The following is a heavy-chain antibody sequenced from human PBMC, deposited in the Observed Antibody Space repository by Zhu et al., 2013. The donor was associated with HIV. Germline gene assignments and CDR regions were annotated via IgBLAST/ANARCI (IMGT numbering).Heavy chain of an antibody. J-gene: IGHJ4*02. CDR2: INAGNGNT. CDR1: GYTFTSYA. CDR3: ARLETYDYDRFDY. D-gene: IGHD3-16*01. Sequence: QVQLVQSGAEVKKPGASVKVSCKASGYTFTSYAMHWVRQAPGQRLEWMGWINAGNGNTKYSQKFQGRVTITRDTSASTAYMELSSLRSEDTAVYYCARLETYDYDRFDYWGQGTLVTVSS. V-gene: IGHV1-3*01.